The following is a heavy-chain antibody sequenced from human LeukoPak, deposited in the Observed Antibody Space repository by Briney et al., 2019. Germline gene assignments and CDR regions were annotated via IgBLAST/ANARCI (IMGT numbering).Heavy chain of an antibody. Sequence: SETLSLTCAVYGGSFSGYYWSWIRQPPGKGLEWIGEINHSGSTNYNPSLKSRVTISVDTSKNQFSLKLSSVTAADTAVYYCARVHCGYDSSRNYYYYYYMDVWGKGTTVTISS. CDR2: INHSGST. D-gene: IGHD5-12*01. CDR3: ARVHCGYDSSRNYYYYYYMDV. V-gene: IGHV4-34*01. CDR1: GGSFSGYY. J-gene: IGHJ6*03.